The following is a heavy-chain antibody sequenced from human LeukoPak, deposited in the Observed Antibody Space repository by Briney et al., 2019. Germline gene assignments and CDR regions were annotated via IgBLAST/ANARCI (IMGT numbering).Heavy chain of an antibody. V-gene: IGHV4-59*12. CDR3: AAGYSSGWPFDY. J-gene: IGHJ4*02. CDR2: MYYGGST. Sequence: SETLSLNCTVSGGSINNYCWSWIRQTPGKGLEWIGYMYYGGSTKYNPSLKSRVTMSVDTSKNQFSLKLSSVTSADTAVYYCAAGYSSGWPFDYWGQGTLVTVSS. CDR1: GGSINNYC. D-gene: IGHD6-19*01.